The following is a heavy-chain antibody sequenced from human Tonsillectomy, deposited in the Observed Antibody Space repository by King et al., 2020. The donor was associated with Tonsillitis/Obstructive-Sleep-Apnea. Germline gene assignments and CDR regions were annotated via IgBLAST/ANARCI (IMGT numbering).Heavy chain of an antibody. CDR3: ARVPLEDQLLLSY. D-gene: IGHD2-2*01. V-gene: IGHV3-74*01. J-gene: IGHJ4*02. CDR1: GFTFSNYW. Sequence: VQLVESGGGLVQPGGSLRLSCAASGFTFSNYWMHWVRQAPGKGLVWVSRINSDGSSTNYADSVKGRFTISRDNAKNTLYLQMNSLRAEDTAVYYCARVPLEDQLLLSYWGQGTLVTVSS. CDR2: INSDGSST.